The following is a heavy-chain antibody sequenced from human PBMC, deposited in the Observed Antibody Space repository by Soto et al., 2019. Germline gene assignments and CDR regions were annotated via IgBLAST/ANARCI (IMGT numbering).Heavy chain of an antibody. D-gene: IGHD6-19*01. CDR3: ARDSASSGVFT. J-gene: IGHJ3*01. V-gene: IGHV4-4*02. Sequence: QVQLQESGPGLVKPSGTLSLTCAVTGGSISSSNWWTWVRQPPGEGVEWVGEISRSGTTNYKPSLKSRVSISVDKSRNEFSLNLGSVTAADTAMYYCARDSASSGVFTWGQGTMVTVSS. CDR1: GGSISSSNW. CDR2: ISRSGTT.